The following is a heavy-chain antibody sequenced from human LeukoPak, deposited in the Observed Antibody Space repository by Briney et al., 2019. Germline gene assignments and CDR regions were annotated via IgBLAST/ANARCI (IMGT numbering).Heavy chain of an antibody. D-gene: IGHD6-13*01. CDR1: GDSVSSNSAA. Sequence: SQTLSLTCAISGDSVSSNSAAWNWIRQSPSRGLEWLGRTYYRSKWYNDCAVSVKSRITINPDTSKNQFSLQLNSVTPEDTAVYYCAREEGAAAGTIYFDYWGQGTLVTVSS. CDR3: AREEGAAAGTIYFDY. V-gene: IGHV6-1*01. J-gene: IGHJ4*02. CDR2: TYYRSKWYN.